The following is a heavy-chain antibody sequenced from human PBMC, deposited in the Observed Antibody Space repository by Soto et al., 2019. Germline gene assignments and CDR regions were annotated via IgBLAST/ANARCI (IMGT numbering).Heavy chain of an antibody. V-gene: IGHV3-66*01. CDR2: IYSGGST. CDR3: ARDLIRGSTSREGYYYYGMDV. Sequence: PGGSLRLSCAASGFTVSSNYMSWVRQAPGKGLEWVSVIYSGGSTYYADSVKGRFTISRDNSKSTLYLQMNSLRAEDTAVYYCARDLIRGSTSREGYYYYGMDVWGQGTTVTVSS. CDR1: GFTVSSNY. J-gene: IGHJ6*02. D-gene: IGHD2-2*01.